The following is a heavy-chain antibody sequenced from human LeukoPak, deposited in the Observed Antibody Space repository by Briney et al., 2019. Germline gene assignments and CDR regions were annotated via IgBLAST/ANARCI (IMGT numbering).Heavy chain of an antibody. CDR3: AKSTGVIAMYYFDY. J-gene: IGHJ4*02. CDR2: IKQDGSEK. CDR1: GFTFSNYW. Sequence: GGSLRLSCAASGFTFSNYWMSWVRQAPGKGLEWVANIKQDGSEKYYVDSVKGRFTISRDNAKNSLYLQMNSLRAEDTAVYYCAKSTGVIAMYYFDYWGQGTLVTVSS. D-gene: IGHD2-21*01. V-gene: IGHV3-7*03.